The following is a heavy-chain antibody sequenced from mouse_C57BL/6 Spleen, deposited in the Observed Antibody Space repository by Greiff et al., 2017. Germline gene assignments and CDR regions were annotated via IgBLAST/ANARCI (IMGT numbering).Heavy chain of an antibody. CDR2: INPSNGGT. CDR3: ARGDYYHWYFDY. D-gene: IGHD1-1*01. CDR1: GYTFTSYW. Sequence: QVQLQQPGTELVKPGASVKLSCKASGYTFTSYWMHWVKQRPGQGLEWIGNINPSNGGTNYNEKFKSKVTLTVDKSSSTAYMQLSSLTSEDSAVYYCARGDYYHWYFDYWGQGTTLTVSS. V-gene: IGHV1-53*01. J-gene: IGHJ2*01.